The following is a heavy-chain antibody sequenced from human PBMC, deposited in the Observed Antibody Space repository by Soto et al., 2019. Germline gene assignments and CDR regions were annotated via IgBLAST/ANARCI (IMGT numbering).Heavy chain of an antibody. CDR3: AKGRGQNRNFDY. Sequence: EVQLLESGGGSLQPGGSLRLSCAASGFTFSSYAMHWVRRPPGKGLEWVSSISGSGGTAYYADSVKGRFSISRDSLVNTLYLQMNSLRAEDTAVYYCAKGRGQNRNFDYWGQGTLVTVSP. J-gene: IGHJ4*02. D-gene: IGHD3-10*01. CDR1: GFTFSSYA. CDR2: ISGSGGTA. V-gene: IGHV3-23*01.